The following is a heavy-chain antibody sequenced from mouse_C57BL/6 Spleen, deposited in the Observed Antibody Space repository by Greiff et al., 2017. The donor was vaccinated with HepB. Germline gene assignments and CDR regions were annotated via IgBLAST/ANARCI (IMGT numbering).Heavy chain of an antibody. Sequence: VQLQQPGAELVKPGASVKLSCKASGYTFTSYWMQWVKQRPGQGLEWIGEIDPSDSYTNYNQKFKGKATLTVDTSSSTAYMQLSSLTSEDSAVYYCASLYGNLFAYWGQGTLVTVSA. D-gene: IGHD2-1*01. V-gene: IGHV1-50*01. J-gene: IGHJ3*01. CDR2: IDPSDSYT. CDR1: GYTFTSYW. CDR3: ASLYGNLFAY.